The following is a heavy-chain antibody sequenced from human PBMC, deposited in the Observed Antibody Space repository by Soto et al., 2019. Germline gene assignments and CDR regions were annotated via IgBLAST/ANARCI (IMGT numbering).Heavy chain of an antibody. V-gene: IGHV5-51*01. CDR1: GYNFAGYW. J-gene: IGHJ4*02. CDR2: IYPSDSDT. D-gene: IGHD3-3*01. CDR3: ARGGVSTRTFDY. Sequence: GESLKISCKGSGYNFAGYWIAWVRQMPGKGLELMGIIYPSDSDTRYMPSFQGQVTISADNSISSASLQWSGLRASDTAMYYCARGGVSTRTFDYWGQGTPVTVSS.